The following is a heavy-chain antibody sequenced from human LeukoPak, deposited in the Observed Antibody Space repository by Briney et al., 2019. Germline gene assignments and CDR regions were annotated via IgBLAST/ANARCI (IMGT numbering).Heavy chain of an antibody. V-gene: IGHV3-7*01. Sequence: GGSLRLSCAASGFTFSGYWMSWVRQAPGKGLEWVANIRHGGSDKYYVDSVKGRFTISRDNAKNSLSLQMNSLRVEDTAVYYCARDGGIGFPFDFWGQGTLVTVSS. J-gene: IGHJ4*02. CDR2: IRHGGSDK. CDR1: GFTFSGYW. CDR3: ARDGGIGFPFDF. D-gene: IGHD3-16*01.